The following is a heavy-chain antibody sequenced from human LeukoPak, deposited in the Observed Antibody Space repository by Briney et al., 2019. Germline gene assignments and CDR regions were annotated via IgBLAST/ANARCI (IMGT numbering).Heavy chain of an antibody. CDR2: ISYDGRNK. Sequence: GGSLRLSCAASGFTFSSYAMHWVRHAPGKGLEWVTFISYDGRNKYYADSVKGRFTISRDNSKNTLYLQMNSLTAEDTAVYYCARGRGQSRYYFDYWGQGTLVNVSS. CDR1: GFTFSSYA. J-gene: IGHJ4*02. CDR3: ARGRGQSRYYFDY. D-gene: IGHD3-16*01. V-gene: IGHV3-30*01.